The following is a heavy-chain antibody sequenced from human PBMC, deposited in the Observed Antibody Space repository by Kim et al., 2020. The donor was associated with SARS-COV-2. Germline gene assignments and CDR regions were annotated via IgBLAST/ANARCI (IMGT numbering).Heavy chain of an antibody. CDR3: ARAETDSSGSYY. J-gene: IGHJ4*02. Sequence: NYAQKLQGRVTMTTDTSTSTAYIELRSLRSDDTAVYYCARAETDSSGSYYWGQGTLVTVSS. V-gene: IGHV1-18*01. D-gene: IGHD6-19*01.